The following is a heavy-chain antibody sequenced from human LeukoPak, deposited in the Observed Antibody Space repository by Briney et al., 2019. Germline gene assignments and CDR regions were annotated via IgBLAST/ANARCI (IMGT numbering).Heavy chain of an antibody. CDR2: IHSDGSIT. V-gene: IGHV3-74*01. CDR1: GFIFSNYW. J-gene: IGHJ4*02. D-gene: IGHD5-12*01. CDR3: ARGGVVAATDY. Sequence: GGPLRLSCAASGFIFSNYWMHWVRQAPGKGLVWVSQIHSDGSITGYADSVKDRFTISRDNAKNTLYLQMNSLRAEDTAVFYCARGGVVAATDYWGQGTLVTVSS.